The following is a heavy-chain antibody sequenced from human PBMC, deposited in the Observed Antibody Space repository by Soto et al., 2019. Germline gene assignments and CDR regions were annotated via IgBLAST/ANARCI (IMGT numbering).Heavy chain of an antibody. CDR2: ISYDGSNK. CDR1: GFTFSSYA. D-gene: IGHD3-10*01. V-gene: IGHV3-30-3*01. CDR3: ARDLITMVRGYGMDV. J-gene: IGHJ6*02. Sequence: PGGSLRLSCAASGFTFSSYAMHWVRQAPGKGLEWVAVISYDGSNKYYADSVKGRFTISRDNSKNTLYLQMNSLRAEDTAVYYCARDLITMVRGYGMDVWAQGTTVTVSS.